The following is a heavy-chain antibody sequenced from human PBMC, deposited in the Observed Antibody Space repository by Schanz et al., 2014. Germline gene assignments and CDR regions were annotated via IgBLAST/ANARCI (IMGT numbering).Heavy chain of an antibody. D-gene: IGHD6-13*01. CDR3: ARDMTIAPA. Sequence: PLVEFGGGLVQPGGSLRLSCEASGFSFSVSWMNWVRQAPGKGLEWVATIKEDGSQKYYLDSVKGRFTISRDNSKNTLYLQMDTLRVEDTAMFYCARDMTIAPAWGQGTLVTVSS. J-gene: IGHJ5*02. CDR2: IKEDGSQK. CDR1: GFSFSVSW. V-gene: IGHV3-7*01.